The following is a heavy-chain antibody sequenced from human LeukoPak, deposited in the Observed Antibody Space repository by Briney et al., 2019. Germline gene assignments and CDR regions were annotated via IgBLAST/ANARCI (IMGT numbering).Heavy chain of an antibody. J-gene: IGHJ4*02. Sequence: SETLSLTCAVYGGSFSGYYWSWIRQPPGKGLEWIGEINHSGSTNYNLSLKSRVTISVDTSRNQFSLKLSSVTAADTAVYYCARGPNYYDSSGYAYWGQGTLVTVSS. CDR2: INHSGST. CDR3: ARGPNYYDSSGYAY. D-gene: IGHD3-22*01. V-gene: IGHV4-34*01. CDR1: GGSFSGYY.